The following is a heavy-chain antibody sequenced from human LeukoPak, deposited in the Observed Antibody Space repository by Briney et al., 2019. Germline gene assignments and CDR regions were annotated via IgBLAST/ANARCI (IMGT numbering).Heavy chain of an antibody. J-gene: IGHJ4*02. Sequence: PSETLSLTCTVSGVSRCSISSYYLSWIRQPPGKGLEWIGYIYYSGSTNSNPSLKSRVSISVDTSKNQFSLKLNSVTAADTAVYYCSRSLLVTTPHFDYWGQGILVTVSS. V-gene: IGHV4-59*08. CDR3: SRSLLVTTPHFDY. CDR2: IYYSGST. CDR1: GVSRCSISSYY. D-gene: IGHD4-17*01.